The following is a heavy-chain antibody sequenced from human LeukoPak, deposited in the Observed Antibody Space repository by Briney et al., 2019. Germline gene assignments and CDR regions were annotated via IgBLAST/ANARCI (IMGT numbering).Heavy chain of an antibody. CDR2: IGTYGGDT. V-gene: IGHV1-18*01. D-gene: IGHD3-22*01. J-gene: IGHJ5*01. CDR1: TSR. Sequence: ASVKVSCKATSRISWVRQAPGQGLEWMGWIGTYGGDTYYAQRFQGRITVTTDTSTTTVYMELRNLRSDDTAVYYCARDLWNFYDDSGYNRDFDSWGQGTMVTVSS. CDR3: ARDLWNFYDDSGYNRDFDS.